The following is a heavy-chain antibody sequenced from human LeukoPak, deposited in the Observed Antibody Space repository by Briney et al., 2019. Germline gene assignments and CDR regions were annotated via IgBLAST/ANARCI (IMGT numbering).Heavy chain of an antibody. CDR3: ARTTGTTNSWFDP. J-gene: IGHJ5*02. CDR1: GGTFSSYT. D-gene: IGHD4-17*01. V-gene: IGHV1-69*02. Sequence: SVKVSCKASGGTFSSYTISWVRQAPGQGLEWMGRIIPILGIANYAQKFQGRVTITADKSTSTAYMELSSLRSEDTAVYYCARTTGTTNSWFDPWGQGTLVTVSS. CDR2: IIPILGIA.